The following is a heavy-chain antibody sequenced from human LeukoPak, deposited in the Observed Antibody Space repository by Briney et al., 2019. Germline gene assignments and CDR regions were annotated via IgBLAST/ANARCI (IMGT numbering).Heavy chain of an antibody. Sequence: ASVKVSCKASGYTFTSYGISWVRQAPGQGLEWMGGIIPIFGTANYAQKFQGRVTITADESTSTAYMELSSLRSEDTAVYYCARDMGDIVVVPAAYTLQNYYYMDVWGKGTTVTVSS. J-gene: IGHJ6*03. CDR3: ARDMGDIVVVPAAYTLQNYYYMDV. CDR2: IIPIFGTA. CDR1: GYTFTSYG. V-gene: IGHV1-69*13. D-gene: IGHD2-2*01.